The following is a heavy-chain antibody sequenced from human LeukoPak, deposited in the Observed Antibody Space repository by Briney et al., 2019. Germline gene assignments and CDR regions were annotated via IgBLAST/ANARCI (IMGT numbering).Heavy chain of an antibody. CDR1: GFTVSSNY. CDR2: IYSGGST. V-gene: IGHV3-66*01. J-gene: IGHJ3*02. Sequence: GGSLRLSCAASGFTVSSNYMSWVRQAPGKGLEWVSVIYSGGSTYYADSVKGRFTISRDNSKNTLYLQMNSLRAEDTAVYYCARSLIVVVPTRAFDIWGQGTMVTVSS. CDR3: ARSLIVVVPTRAFDI. D-gene: IGHD3-22*01.